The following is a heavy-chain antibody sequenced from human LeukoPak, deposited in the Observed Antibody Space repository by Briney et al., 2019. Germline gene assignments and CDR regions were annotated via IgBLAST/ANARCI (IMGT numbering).Heavy chain of an antibody. CDR2: IWYDGSNK. J-gene: IGHJ2*01. CDR3: AKGQGIARYFDL. CDR1: GFTFSSYG. Sequence: GRSLRLSCAASGFTFSSYGMHWVRQAPGKGLEWVAVIWYDGSNKYYADSVKGRFTISRDNSKNTLYLQMNSLRAEDTAVYYCAKGQGIARYFDLWGRGTLVTVSS. V-gene: IGHV3-33*06.